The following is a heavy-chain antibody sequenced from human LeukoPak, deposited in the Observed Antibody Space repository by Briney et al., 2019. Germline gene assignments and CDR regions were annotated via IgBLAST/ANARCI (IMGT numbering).Heavy chain of an antibody. CDR2: MNPNSGNT. J-gene: IGHJ6*04. Sequence: ASVKVSCKASGYTFTSYDINWVRQATGQGLEWMGWMNPNSGNTGYAQKFQGRVTMTRNTSISTAYMELSSLRSEDTAVYYCARDTSTRITMVRGVIMYVWGKGTTVTISS. D-gene: IGHD3-10*01. CDR3: ARDTSTRITMVRGVIMYV. CDR1: GYTFTSYD. V-gene: IGHV1-8*01.